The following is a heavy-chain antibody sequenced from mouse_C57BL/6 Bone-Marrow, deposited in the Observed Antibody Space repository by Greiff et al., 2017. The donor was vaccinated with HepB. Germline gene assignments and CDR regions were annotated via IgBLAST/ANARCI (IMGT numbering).Heavy chain of an antibody. CDR3: ARFYYDGSSYDYAMDY. V-gene: IGHV2-2*01. CDR1: GFSLTSYG. D-gene: IGHD1-1*01. CDR2: IWSGGST. J-gene: IGHJ4*01. Sequence: QVQLQQSGPGLVQPSQSLSITCTVSGFSLTSYGVHWVRQSPGKGLEWLGVIWSGGSTDYNAAFISRLSISKDNSKSQVFFKMNSLQADDTAIYYCARFYYDGSSYDYAMDYWGQGTSVTVSS.